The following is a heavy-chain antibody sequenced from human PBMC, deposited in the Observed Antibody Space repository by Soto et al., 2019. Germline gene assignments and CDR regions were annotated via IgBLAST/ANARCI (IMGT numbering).Heavy chain of an antibody. CDR1: GFTFSDYY. CDR3: AREIVTGTTNAFDI. Sequence: GGSLRLSCAASGFTFSDYYMSWIRQAPGKGLEWVSYISSSGSTIYYADSVKGRFTISRDNAKNSLYLQMNSLRAEDMAVYYCAREIVTGTTNAFDIWGQGTMVTVSS. D-gene: IGHD1-20*01. J-gene: IGHJ3*02. CDR2: ISSSGSTI. V-gene: IGHV3-11*01.